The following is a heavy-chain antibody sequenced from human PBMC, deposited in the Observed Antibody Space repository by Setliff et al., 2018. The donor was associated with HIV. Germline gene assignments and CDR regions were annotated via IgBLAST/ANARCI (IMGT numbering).Heavy chain of an antibody. J-gene: IGHJ3*01. CDR1: GGSISSSSYY. D-gene: IGHD2-21*02. Sequence: SETLSLTCTVSGGSISSSSYYWGWIRQPPGKGLEWIGSLYYSGSTYYNPSLKSRVTMSVDTSKNQFSLKLSSVTAADTAVYYCARRIAPGWWGGNSGDAFDLWGQGTMFTVSS. CDR2: LYYSGST. CDR3: ARRIAPGWWGGNSGDAFDL. V-gene: IGHV4-39*01.